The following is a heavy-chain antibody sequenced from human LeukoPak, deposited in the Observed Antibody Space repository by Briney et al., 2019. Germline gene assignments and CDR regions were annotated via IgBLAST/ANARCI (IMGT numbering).Heavy chain of an antibody. CDR1: GSRFTSYW. J-gene: IGHJ3*02. CDR2: IYPGDSDT. CDR3: ALKSYITIFGVVTRGDAFDI. D-gene: IGHD3-3*01. V-gene: IGHV5-51*01. Sequence: GASLKISCKGSGSRFTSYWIGWVRQMPGKGLVWMGIIYPGDSDTRYSPSFQGQVTISADKSISTAYLQWSSLKASDTAMYYCALKSYITIFGVVTRGDAFDIWGQGTMVTVSS.